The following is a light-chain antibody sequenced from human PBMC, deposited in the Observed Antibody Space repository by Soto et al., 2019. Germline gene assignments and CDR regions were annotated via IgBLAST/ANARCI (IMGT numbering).Light chain of an antibody. Sequence: EIVMTQSPATLSVSPGERATLSCRASQSVSSNLAWYQQKPGQAPRLLIYGASTRATGIPARFSCSVSGTEFTLTISSLQSEDFAVYYCQQYNNWPPYTFGQGTKLEIK. CDR1: QSVSSN. CDR3: QQYNNWPPYT. V-gene: IGKV3-15*01. CDR2: GAS. J-gene: IGKJ2*01.